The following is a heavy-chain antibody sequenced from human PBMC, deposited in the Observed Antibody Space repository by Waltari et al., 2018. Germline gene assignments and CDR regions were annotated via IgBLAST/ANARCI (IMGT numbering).Heavy chain of an antibody. V-gene: IGHV1-8*03. CDR1: GYTFTSYA. CDR3: ARGIRWTFGGVDHDAFDI. CDR2: MNPNSGNT. D-gene: IGHD3-16*01. J-gene: IGHJ3*02. Sequence: QVQLVQSGAEVKKPGASVKVSCKASGYTFTSYAINWVRQATGQGLEWMGWMNPNSGNTGYAQKFQGRVTITRNTSISTAYMELSSLRSEDTAVYYCARGIRWTFGGVDHDAFDIWGQGTMVTVSS.